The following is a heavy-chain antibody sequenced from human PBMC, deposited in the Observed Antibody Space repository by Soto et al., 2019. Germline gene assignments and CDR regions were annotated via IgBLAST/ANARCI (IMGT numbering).Heavy chain of an antibody. CDR2: IWYDGSEK. CDR3: ARGWFRSGGDFDS. J-gene: IGHJ4*02. Sequence: QVQLVESGGGVGQPGRSLRLSCAASGFSFSNYGMHWVRQAPGKGLEWVAVIWYDGSEKYYTDSVRGRFTISRDNFKNTLYLQMNSLRAEDTAVYYCARGWFRSGGDFDSWGQGALVTVSS. D-gene: IGHD6-19*01. V-gene: IGHV3-33*01. CDR1: GFSFSNYG.